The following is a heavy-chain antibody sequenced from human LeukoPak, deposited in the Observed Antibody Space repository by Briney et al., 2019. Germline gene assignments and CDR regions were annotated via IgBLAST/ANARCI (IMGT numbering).Heavy chain of an antibody. J-gene: IGHJ6*02. CDR1: GYTFTSYG. CDR3: ARVTDTARVNYYYYGMDV. CDR2: ISPYNGNA. Sequence: GASVKVSCKASGYTFTSYGISWVRQAPGQGLEWVGWISPYNGNANYAQKLQGRVTMTTDTSTSTAYMELRSLRSDDTAVYYCARVTDTARVNYYYYGMDVWGQGTTVTVSS. V-gene: IGHV1-18*01. D-gene: IGHD5-18*01.